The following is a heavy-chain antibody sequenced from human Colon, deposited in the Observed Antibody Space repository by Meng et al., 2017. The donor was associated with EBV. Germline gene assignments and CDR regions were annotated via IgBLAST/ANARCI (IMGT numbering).Heavy chain of an antibody. Sequence: QVLLQVSGPGRVKPSQTLSLTCTVSGGSINSGDYYWSWIRQPPGKGLEWIGYIYYTGSTYYNPSLKSRVTISMDTSKNQFSLRLSSVTAAETAVYYCARNYYFDYWGQGTLVTVSS. CDR2: IYYTGST. CDR1: GGSINSGDYY. V-gene: IGHV4-30-4*01. CDR3: ARNYYFDY. J-gene: IGHJ4*02.